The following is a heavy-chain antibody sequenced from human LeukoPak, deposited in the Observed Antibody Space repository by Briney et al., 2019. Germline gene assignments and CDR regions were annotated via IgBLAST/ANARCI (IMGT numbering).Heavy chain of an antibody. D-gene: IGHD3-10*01. V-gene: IGHV4-4*07. J-gene: IGHJ6*02. CDR3: ARGSYGSGSYHLYYYYGMDV. Sequence: SETLSLTCTVSGGSISSYYWSWIRQPAGKGLEWIGCIYTSGSTNYNPSLKSRVTMSVDTSKNQFSLKLSSVTAADTAVYYCARGSYGSGSYHLYYYYGMDVWGQGTTVTVSS. CDR1: GGSISSYY. CDR2: IYTSGST.